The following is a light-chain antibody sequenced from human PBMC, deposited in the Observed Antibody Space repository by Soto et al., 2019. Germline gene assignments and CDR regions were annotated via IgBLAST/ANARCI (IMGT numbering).Light chain of an antibody. CDR2: GAS. CDR1: ERLSSVY. CDR3: QQYGGSPRIT. V-gene: IGKV3-20*01. J-gene: IGKJ5*01. Sequence: EIVLTQSPGTLSLSPGERATLSCRASERLSSVYLAWYQQRPGQPPRLLISGASNRATGIPDRFSGSGSGTDFTLIITRLEPEDVAIYYCQQYGGSPRITFGQGTRLEIK.